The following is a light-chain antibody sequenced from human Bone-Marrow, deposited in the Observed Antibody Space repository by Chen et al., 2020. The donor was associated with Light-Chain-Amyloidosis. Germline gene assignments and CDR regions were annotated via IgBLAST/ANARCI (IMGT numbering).Light chain of an antibody. Sequence: AIQMTQSPTSLSEYVGDRVTITCRGSQDISDDLGWYQQKPGKAPKLLIYAASSLQSGVPSRFSGSGSGTDFTLTISSLQPEDFATYYCLQDFTYPRTFGQGTKVEIK. CDR2: AAS. V-gene: IGKV1-6*01. CDR3: LQDFTYPRT. J-gene: IGKJ1*01. CDR1: QDISDD.